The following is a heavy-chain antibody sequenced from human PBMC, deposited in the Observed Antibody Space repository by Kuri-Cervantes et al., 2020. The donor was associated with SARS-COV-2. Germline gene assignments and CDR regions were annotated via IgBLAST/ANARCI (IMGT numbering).Heavy chain of an antibody. Sequence: GSLRLSCTVSGGSISSSSHYWGWIRQPPGKGLEWIGSIYYSGSTYYNPSLKSRVTISVDTSKNQFSLKLSSVTAADTAVYYCARESGTTGVDYWGQGTLVTVSS. D-gene: IGHD1-1*01. CDR3: ARESGTTGVDY. CDR1: GGSISSSSHY. J-gene: IGHJ4*02. V-gene: IGHV4-39*07. CDR2: IYYSGST.